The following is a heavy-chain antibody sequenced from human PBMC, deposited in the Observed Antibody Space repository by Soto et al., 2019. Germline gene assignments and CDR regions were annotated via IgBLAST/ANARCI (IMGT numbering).Heavy chain of an antibody. CDR1: GFTFSSYS. J-gene: IGHJ4*02. Sequence: GGSLRLSCAASGFTFSSYSMNWVRQAPGKGLEWVSSISSSSSYIYYADSVKGRFTISRDNAKNSLYLQMNSLRVEDTAVYYCARDPGGSSWYYFDYWGQGTLVTVSS. CDR3: ARDPGGSSWYYFDY. V-gene: IGHV3-21*01. CDR2: ISSSSSYI. D-gene: IGHD6-13*01.